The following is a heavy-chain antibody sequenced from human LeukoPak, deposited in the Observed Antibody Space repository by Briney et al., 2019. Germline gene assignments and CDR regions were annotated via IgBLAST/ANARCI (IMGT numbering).Heavy chain of an antibody. J-gene: IGHJ4*02. CDR1: GYTFTTSY. CDR2: VSAYNGKT. Sequence: ASVRVSCKASGYTFTTSYINWVRQAPGQGLEWMGWVSAYNGKTSYPQKFQGRVTMTTDSSTNTAYMDLTSLRSDDTAVYYCARGGTYYPCIDYWGQGTQVTVSS. D-gene: IGHD1-26*01. V-gene: IGHV1-18*01. CDR3: ARGGTYYPCIDY.